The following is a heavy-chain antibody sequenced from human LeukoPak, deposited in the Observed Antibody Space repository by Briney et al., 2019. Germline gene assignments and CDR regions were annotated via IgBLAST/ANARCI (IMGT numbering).Heavy chain of an antibody. Sequence: TGGSLRLSCAASGFTFSSYAMSWVRQAPGKGLEWVSAISGSGSSTYYADSVKGRFTTSRDNSKNTLYLQMNSLRAEDTAVYYCAKGGGSCCFDCWGQGTLVTVSS. CDR1: GFTFSSYA. J-gene: IGHJ4*02. CDR3: AKGGGSCCFDC. D-gene: IGHD2-15*01. CDR2: ISGSGSST. V-gene: IGHV3-23*01.